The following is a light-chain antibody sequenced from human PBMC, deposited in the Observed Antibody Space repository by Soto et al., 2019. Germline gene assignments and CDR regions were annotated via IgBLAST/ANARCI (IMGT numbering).Light chain of an antibody. J-gene: IGLJ3*02. Sequence: QAVVTQPPSVSAAPRQRVTISCSGSNSNIGNNAVNWYQQIPGKAPKVLIYRNDVVLSGVSDRFSGSKSGTSASLAISGLQSEDEAHYYCAASDDTLNGQVFGGGSKVTVL. CDR1: NSNIGNNA. V-gene: IGLV1-36*01. CDR3: AASDDTLNGQV. CDR2: RND.